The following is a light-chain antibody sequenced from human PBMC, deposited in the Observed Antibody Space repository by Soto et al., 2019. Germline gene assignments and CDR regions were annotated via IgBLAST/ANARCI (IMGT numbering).Light chain of an antibody. CDR1: QSISSSY. Sequence: EIVLTQSPGTLSLSPGERATLSCRASQSISSSYLAWYQQKPGQAPRLLIYGASSRATGIPDRFSGSGSWTDFTLTISILEPEDCAVDYCQQYGTSLLTFGGGTKVETK. V-gene: IGKV3-20*01. CDR2: GAS. J-gene: IGKJ4*01. CDR3: QQYGTSLLT.